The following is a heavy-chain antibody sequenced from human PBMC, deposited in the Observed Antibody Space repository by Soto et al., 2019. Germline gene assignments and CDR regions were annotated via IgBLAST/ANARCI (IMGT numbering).Heavy chain of an antibody. CDR1: GGSFSGYY. CDR3: ARVVPAARYSSSWGDYYYYYMDV. CDR2: INHSGST. Sequence: SETLSLTCAVYGGSFSGYYWSWIRQPPGKGLEWIGEINHSGSTNYNPSLKSRVTISVDTSKNQFSLKLSSVTAADTAVYYCARVVPAARYSSSWGDYYYYYMDVWGKGTTVTVSS. J-gene: IGHJ6*03. V-gene: IGHV4-34*01. D-gene: IGHD6-13*01.